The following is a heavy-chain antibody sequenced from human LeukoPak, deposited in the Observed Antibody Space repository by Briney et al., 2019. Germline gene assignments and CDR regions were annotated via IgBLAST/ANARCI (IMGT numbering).Heavy chain of an antibody. CDR2: IKQDGSEK. CDR1: GFTFSSHW. J-gene: IGHJ6*04. V-gene: IGHV3-7*03. D-gene: IGHD3-9*01. Sequence: GGSLRLSCAASGFTFSSHWMSWVRQAPGKGLEWVANIKQDGSEKYYVDSVKGRFTISRDNAKNSLYLQMNSLRAEDTAVYYCARDMYYDILTGYYYYYGMDVWGKGTTVTVSS. CDR3: ARDMYYDILTGYYYYYGMDV.